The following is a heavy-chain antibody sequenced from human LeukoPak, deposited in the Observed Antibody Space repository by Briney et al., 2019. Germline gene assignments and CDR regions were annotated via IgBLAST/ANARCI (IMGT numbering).Heavy chain of an antibody. Sequence: GASVKVSCKASGYTFTDYYMYWVRQAPGQGLEWMGWMNPNSGNTGYAQKFQGRVTMTRNTSISTAYMELSSLRSEDTAVYYCARVWVYSSSWYYFDYWGQGTLVTVSS. D-gene: IGHD6-13*01. CDR2: MNPNSGNT. CDR1: GYTFTDYY. V-gene: IGHV1-8*02. CDR3: ARVWVYSSSWYYFDY. J-gene: IGHJ4*02.